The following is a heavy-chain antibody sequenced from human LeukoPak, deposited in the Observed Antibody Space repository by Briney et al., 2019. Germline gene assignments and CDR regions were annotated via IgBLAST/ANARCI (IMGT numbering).Heavy chain of an antibody. CDR2: ILGSGGST. D-gene: IGHD4/OR15-4a*01. CDR1: GFTFSSYG. J-gene: IGHJ1*01. CDR3: ARAPGRDYFFHQY. Sequence: RTGGSLRLSCVASGFTFSSYGMTWVRQAPGKGLEWVSSILGSGGSTFYGDSVKGRFIISRDNSKNTLFLQMNSLRAEDTAVYFCARAPGRDYFFHQYWGQGTLVTVSS. V-gene: IGHV3-23*01.